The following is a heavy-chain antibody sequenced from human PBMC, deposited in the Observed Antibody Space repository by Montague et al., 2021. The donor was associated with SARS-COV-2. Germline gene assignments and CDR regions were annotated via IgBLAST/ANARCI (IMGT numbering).Heavy chain of an antibody. CDR1: GDSITIRSYY. V-gene: IGHV4-39*07. CDR3: AIPMVRGFSRAFDI. Sequence: SETLSLTCTVSGDSITIRSYYWGWIRQPPGKGLEWIGEINHSGSTNYNPSLKSRVTISVDTSKNQFSLKLSSVTAADTAVYYCAIPMVRGFSRAFDIWGQGTMVTVSS. D-gene: IGHD3-10*01. CDR2: INHSGST. J-gene: IGHJ3*02.